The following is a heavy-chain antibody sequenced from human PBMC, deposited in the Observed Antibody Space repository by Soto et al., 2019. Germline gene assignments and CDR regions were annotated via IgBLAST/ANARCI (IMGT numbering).Heavy chain of an antibody. CDR1: GYTLTSFA. D-gene: IGHD3-22*01. CDR2: INPDNGHT. CDR3: ATDPHYYDTTGYCLDN. J-gene: IGHJ4*02. Sequence: GASVKVSCKASGYTLTSFAMHWVRQAPGQRPEWMGWINPDNGHTRYSQKFQGRVTITRDTSASAAYMELSSLRSDDTAVYYCATDPHYYDTTGYCLDNWGQGTLVTVSS. V-gene: IGHV1-3*01.